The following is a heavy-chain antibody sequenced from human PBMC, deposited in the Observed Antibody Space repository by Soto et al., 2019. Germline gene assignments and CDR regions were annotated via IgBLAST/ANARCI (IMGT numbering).Heavy chain of an antibody. V-gene: IGHV3-30*04. CDR3: ARETYGDSQYFGY. J-gene: IGHJ4*02. D-gene: IGHD2-8*01. Sequence: QVQLVESGGGMVQPGTSLRLSCAASGFTFNSLSLHWVRQRPDKGLEWVAVISHDGRVTFYADFVKGRFTVSRDNSKNTIYLQVNRLRAEDTAVYYCARETYGDSQYFGYWGQGTLVTVSS. CDR1: GFTFNSLS. CDR2: ISHDGRVT.